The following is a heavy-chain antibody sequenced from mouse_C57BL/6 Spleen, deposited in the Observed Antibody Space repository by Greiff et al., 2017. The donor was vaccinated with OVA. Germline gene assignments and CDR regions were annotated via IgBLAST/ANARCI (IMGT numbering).Heavy chain of an antibody. Sequence: QVQLQQPGAELVRPGSSVKLSCKASGYTFTSYWMDWVKQRPGQGLEWIGNIYPSDSETHYNQKFKDKATLTVDKSSSTSYMQLSSLTSEDSAVYYCASDSNYYAMDYWGQGTSVTVSS. V-gene: IGHV1-61*01. CDR2: IYPSDSET. CDR1: GYTFTSYW. J-gene: IGHJ4*01. D-gene: IGHD2-5*01. CDR3: ASDSNYYAMDY.